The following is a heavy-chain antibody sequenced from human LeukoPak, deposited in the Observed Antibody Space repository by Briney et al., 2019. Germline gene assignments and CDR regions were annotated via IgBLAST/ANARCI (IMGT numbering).Heavy chain of an antibody. V-gene: IGHV4-39*01. CDR3: GRHAPYRNFDL. Sequence: SGTLSLTCTLSGGSINTNDYYWGWIRQPPGKGLEWIGSFGHGRNAFYNPSLQSRVTISVDASTNQFSLGLTSVTAADTAMYYCGRHAPYRNFDLWGQGTLVTVSS. D-gene: IGHD3-16*02. J-gene: IGHJ5*02. CDR2: FGHGRNA. CDR1: GGSINTNDYY.